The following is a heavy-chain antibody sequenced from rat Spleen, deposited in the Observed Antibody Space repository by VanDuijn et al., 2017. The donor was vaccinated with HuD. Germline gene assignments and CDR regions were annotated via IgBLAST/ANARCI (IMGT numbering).Heavy chain of an antibody. J-gene: IGHJ3*01. D-gene: IGHD1-12*02. V-gene: IGHV5-31*01. Sequence: EVQLVESGGGLVQPGRXXKLSCVXXXFTXXXYWXXWIXXXPGKGLEWVASITNTGGSTYYPDPVKGRFTISRDNAKSTLYQQMNSLRSEDTATYYCTRGSYYYDGTYYYAPWGQGTLVTVSS. CDR2: ITNTGGST. CDR1: XFTXXXYW. CDR3: TRGSYYYDGTYYYAP.